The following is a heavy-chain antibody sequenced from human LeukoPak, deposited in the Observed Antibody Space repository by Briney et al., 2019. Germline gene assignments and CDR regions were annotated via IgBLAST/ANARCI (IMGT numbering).Heavy chain of an antibody. CDR1: GGTFSSYA. V-gene: IGHV1-69*13. CDR3: AREAYCGGDCYPSDAFDI. J-gene: IGHJ3*02. Sequence: GASVKVSCKASGGTFSSYAISWVRQAPGQGLEWMGGIIPIFGTANYAQKFQGRVTITADESTSTAYMELSSLRSEDTAVYYCAREAYCGGDCYPSDAFDIWGQGTMVTVSS. CDR2: IIPIFGTA. D-gene: IGHD2-21*02.